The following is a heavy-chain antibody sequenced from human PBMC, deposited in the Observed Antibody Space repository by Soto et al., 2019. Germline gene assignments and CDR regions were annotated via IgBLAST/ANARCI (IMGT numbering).Heavy chain of an antibody. V-gene: IGHV3-30-3*01. CDR2: ISYDGSNK. CDR1: GFTFSSYA. CDR3: ARGEVHSSSWYGYYFDY. D-gene: IGHD6-13*01. Sequence: PGGSLRLSCAASGFTFSSYAMHWVRQAPGKGLEWVAVISYDGSNKYYADSVKGRFTISRDNSKNTLYLQMNSLRAEDTAVYYCARGEVHSSSWYGYYFDYWGQGTLVTV. J-gene: IGHJ4*02.